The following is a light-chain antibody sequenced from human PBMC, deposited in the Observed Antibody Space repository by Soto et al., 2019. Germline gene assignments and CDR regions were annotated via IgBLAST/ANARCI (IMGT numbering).Light chain of an antibody. CDR1: QDIRST. J-gene: IGKJ4*01. V-gene: IGKV1-9*01. Sequence: DIQLTQSPAFLSASVGDRLTITCRASQDIRSTLAGYQQKPGKDPNLLLYSVSTLQGEVPPRFSGRRAWTEVTLTISSLQPEDVATYYCQQLNSCPFTFGGGTKVEI. CDR2: SVS. CDR3: QQLNSCPFT.